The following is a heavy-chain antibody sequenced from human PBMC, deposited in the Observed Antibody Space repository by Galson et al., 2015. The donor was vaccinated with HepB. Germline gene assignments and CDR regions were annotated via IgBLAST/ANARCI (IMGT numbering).Heavy chain of an antibody. CDR1: GFSFSSYA. CDR2: ISGRGGST. V-gene: IGHV3-23*01. CDR3: ARDRVVGYNPWSWGPKDYYKYYAMDV. Sequence: SLRLSCAASGFSFSSYAMNWVRQAPGKGLEWVSGISGRGGSTHYAESVKGRFIISRGNSEKILYLQMNSLRVEDTARYFCARDRVVGYNPWSWGPKDYYKYYAMDVWGQGTIVTVSS. J-gene: IGHJ6*02. D-gene: IGHD2-15*01.